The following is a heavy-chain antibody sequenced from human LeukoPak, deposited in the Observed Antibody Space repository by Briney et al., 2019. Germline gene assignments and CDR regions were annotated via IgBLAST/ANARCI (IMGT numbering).Heavy chain of an antibody. V-gene: IGHV1-2*02. D-gene: IGHD3-22*01. CDR3: ARGGLAAMIEDY. J-gene: IGHJ4*02. CDR1: GYAFTGYY. CDR2: INPNSGGT. Sequence: GASVKVSCKASGYAFTGYYIHWVRQAPGQGLEWMGWINPNSGGTNYAQNFQGRVTMTRDTSISTAYMELSRLRSDDTAVYYCARGGLAAMIEDYWGQGTLVTVSS.